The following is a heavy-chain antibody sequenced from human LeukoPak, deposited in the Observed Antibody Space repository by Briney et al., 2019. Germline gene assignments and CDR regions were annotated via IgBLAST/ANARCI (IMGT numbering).Heavy chain of an antibody. CDR3: ARDHVWYSSGWYEVGKVYNWFDP. D-gene: IGHD6-19*01. V-gene: IGHV3-7*01. CDR1: GFTFSSYW. CDR2: IKQDGSEK. J-gene: IGHJ5*02. Sequence: GGSLRLSCAASGFTFSSYWMSWVRQAPGKGLEWVANIKQDGSEKYYVDSVKGRFTISRDNAKNSLYLQMNSLRAEDTAVYYCARDHVWYSSGWYEVGKVYNWFDPWGQGTLVTVSS.